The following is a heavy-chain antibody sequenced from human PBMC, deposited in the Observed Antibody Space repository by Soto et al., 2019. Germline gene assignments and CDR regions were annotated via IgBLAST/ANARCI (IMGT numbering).Heavy chain of an antibody. J-gene: IGHJ4*02. V-gene: IGHV3-30*18. CDR1: GFTFSSYG. Sequence: QVQLVESGGGVVQPGRSLRLSCAASGFTFSSYGMHWVRQAPGKGLEWVAVISYDGSNKYYADSVKGRFTISRDNSKNTLYLQMNSLRAEDTAVYYCAKVPDGYSNGNFDYWGQGNLLTVSS. CDR3: AKVPDGYSNGNFDY. CDR2: ISYDGSNK. D-gene: IGHD5-18*01.